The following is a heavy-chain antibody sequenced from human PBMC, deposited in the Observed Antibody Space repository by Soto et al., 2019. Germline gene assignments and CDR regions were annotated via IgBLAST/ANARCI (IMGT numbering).Heavy chain of an antibody. J-gene: IGHJ6*02. V-gene: IGHV3-33*01. Sequence: QVQLVESGGGVVQPGRSLRLSCAASGFTFSSYGMHWVRQAPGKGLEWVAVIWYDGSNKYYADSVKGRFTISRDNSKNTLYLQMNSLRAEDTAVYYCARDLIHLRQYSYDIGSLYYYYGMDVWGQGTTVTVSS. CDR3: ARDLIHLRQYSYDIGSLYYYYGMDV. D-gene: IGHD3-22*01. CDR2: IWYDGSNK. CDR1: GFTFSSYG.